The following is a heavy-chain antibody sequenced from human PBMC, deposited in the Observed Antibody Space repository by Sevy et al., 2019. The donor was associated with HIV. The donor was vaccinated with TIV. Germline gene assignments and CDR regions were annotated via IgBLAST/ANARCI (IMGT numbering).Heavy chain of an antibody. J-gene: IGHJ4*02. CDR2: VFPSGGV. CDR3: ARAEGDGYYYGYFDS. Sequence: SETLSLTCTVSGGSIRSGRYYWTWIRQPAGKGLEWIGRVFPSGGVYFNPSMMRRASISIDTSKKQFSLRLTSVTAADTAVYYCARAEGDGYYYGYFDSWGPGILVTVSS. V-gene: IGHV4-61*02. CDR1: GGSIRSGRYY. D-gene: IGHD5-12*01.